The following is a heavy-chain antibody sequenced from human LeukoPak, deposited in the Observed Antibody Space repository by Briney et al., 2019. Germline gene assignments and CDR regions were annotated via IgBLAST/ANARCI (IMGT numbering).Heavy chain of an antibody. D-gene: IGHD1-26*01. V-gene: IGHV4-38-2*02. Sequence: PSETLSLTCTISGYSIRSGYYWGWIRQPPGKGLEWIGSIYHSGGTYYNPSLKSRVTISVDTSKNQFSLKLSSVTAADTAVYYCAGGTEGATGLISFDYWGQGTLVTVSS. CDR1: GYSIRSGYY. CDR2: IYHSGGT. J-gene: IGHJ4*02. CDR3: AGGTEGATGLISFDY.